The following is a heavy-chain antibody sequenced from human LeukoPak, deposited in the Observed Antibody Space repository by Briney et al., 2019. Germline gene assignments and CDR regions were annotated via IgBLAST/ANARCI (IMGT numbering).Heavy chain of an antibody. J-gene: IGHJ3*02. D-gene: IGHD2-15*01. CDR2: INQDGSKK. CDR1: GFTFSNYW. V-gene: IGHV3-7*05. CDR3: ARAGGGDIVVACAFDS. Sequence: PGGSLRLSCAASGFTFSNYWMSWVRQAPGKGLEWVAHINQDGSKKYYVDSVKGRFTISRDNAKNTLYLQMNRLRAEDTAVYYCARAGGGDIVVACAFDSWGQGTMVTVSS.